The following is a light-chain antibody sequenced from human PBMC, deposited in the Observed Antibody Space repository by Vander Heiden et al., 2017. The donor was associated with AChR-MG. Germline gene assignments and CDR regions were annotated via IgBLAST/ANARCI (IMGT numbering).Light chain of an antibody. V-gene: IGKV1-39*01. CDR1: QSISSY. J-gene: IGKJ2*01. CDR3: QQSYSTPYT. Sequence: IQMTQSPSSLPASVGDRVTITCRASQSISSYLNWYQQKPGKAHKLLIYAASSLQSGVPSRFSGSGSGTDFTLTISSLQPEDFATYYCQQSYSTPYTFGQGTKLEIK. CDR2: AAS.